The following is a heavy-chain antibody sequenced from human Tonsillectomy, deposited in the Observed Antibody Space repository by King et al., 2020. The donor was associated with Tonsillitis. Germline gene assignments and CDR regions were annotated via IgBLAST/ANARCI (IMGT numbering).Heavy chain of an antibody. J-gene: IGHJ4*02. CDR2: IYTSGST. CDR1: GGSISSGSYY. V-gene: IGHV4-61*02. CDR3: ARDPSIFGVANTLFDY. Sequence: VQLQESGPGLVKPSQTLSLTCTVSGGSISSGSYYWSWIRQPAGKGLEGIGRIYTSGSTHYNPSLKSRVTMSVDTSKNQFSLKLSPVTAADTAGYYCARDPSIFGVANTLFDYWGQGTLVTVSS. D-gene: IGHD3-3*01.